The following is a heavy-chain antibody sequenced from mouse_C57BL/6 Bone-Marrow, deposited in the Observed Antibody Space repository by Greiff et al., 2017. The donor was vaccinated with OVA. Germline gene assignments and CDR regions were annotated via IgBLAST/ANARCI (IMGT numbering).Heavy chain of an antibody. CDR3: ARSGGAITTVVATDFDV. V-gene: IGHV1-7*01. CDR1: GYTFTSYW. CDR2: INPSSGYT. D-gene: IGHD1-1*01. J-gene: IGHJ1*03. Sequence: VQLQESGAELAKPGASVKLSCKASGYTFTSYWMHWVKQRPGQGLEWIGYINPSSGYTKYNQKFKDKATSTADKSSSTAYMQLSSLTYEDSAVYYCARSGGAITTVVATDFDVWGTGTTVTVSS.